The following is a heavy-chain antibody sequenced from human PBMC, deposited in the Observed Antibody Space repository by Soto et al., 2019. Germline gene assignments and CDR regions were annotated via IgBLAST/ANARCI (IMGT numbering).Heavy chain of an antibody. CDR1: GGSFSGYY. D-gene: IGHD2-21*02. CDR2: INHSGST. CDR3: ARAIVVVTAKPSDP. Sequence: LSLTCAVYGGSFSGYYWSWIRQPPGKGLEWIGEINHSGSTNYNPSLKSRVTISVDTSKNQFSLKLSSVTAADTAVYYRARAIVVVTAKPSDPWGPGXLVTVFS. J-gene: IGHJ5*02. V-gene: IGHV4-34*01.